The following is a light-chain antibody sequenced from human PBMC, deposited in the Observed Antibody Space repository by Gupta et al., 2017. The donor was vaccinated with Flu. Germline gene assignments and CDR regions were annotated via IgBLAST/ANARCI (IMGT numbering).Light chain of an antibody. Sequence: SALPHPASVSGLLGRPPTISGTGTSSDVGGYNYVSWYHQHPGKAPKLLFYEVSKRPSGVANRFSGSKSGNTASLTISGLQAEDEDDYYCRSYTSSSTGGVFGRGTKLTVL. CDR2: EVS. CDR3: RSYTSSSTGGV. J-gene: IGLJ3*02. CDR1: SSDVGGYNY. V-gene: IGLV2-14*01.